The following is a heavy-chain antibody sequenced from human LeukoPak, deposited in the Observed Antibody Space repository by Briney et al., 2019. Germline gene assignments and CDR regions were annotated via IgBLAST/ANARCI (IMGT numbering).Heavy chain of an antibody. J-gene: IGHJ5*02. D-gene: IGHD3-10*01. CDR3: ARSVGYYGSWFDP. CDR1: GXSFSGYY. V-gene: IGHV4-34*01. CDR2: INHSGST. Sequence: PSETLSLTCAAYGXSFSGYYWSWIRQPPGKGLEWIGEINHSGSTNYNPSLKSRVTISVDTSKNQFSLKLSSVTAADTAVYYCARSVGYYGSWFDPWGQGTLVTVSS.